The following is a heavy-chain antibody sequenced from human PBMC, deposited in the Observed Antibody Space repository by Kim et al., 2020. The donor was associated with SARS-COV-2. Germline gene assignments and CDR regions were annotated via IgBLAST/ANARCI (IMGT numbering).Heavy chain of an antibody. J-gene: IGHJ6*03. CDR3: ASFYDFWSGYYFGYYYMDV. CDR2: ISGSGGST. Sequence: GGSLRLSCAASGFTFSSYAMSWVRQAPGKGLEWVSAISGSGGSTYYADSVKGRFTISRDNSKNTLYLQMNSLRAEDTAVYYCASFYDFWSGYYFGYYYMDVWGKGTTVTVSS. D-gene: IGHD3-3*01. V-gene: IGHV3-23*01. CDR1: GFTFSSYA.